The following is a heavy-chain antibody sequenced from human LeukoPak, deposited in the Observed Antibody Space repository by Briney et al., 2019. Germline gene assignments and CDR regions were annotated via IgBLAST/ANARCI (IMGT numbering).Heavy chain of an antibody. CDR1: GGSISSYY. CDR3: ARDRSYGMDV. V-gene: IGHV4-59*12. J-gene: IGHJ6*02. Sequence: PSETLSLTCTVSGGSISSYYWSWIRQPPGKGLEWIGYIYYSGSTNYNPSLKSRVTMSVDTSKNQFSLKLSSVTAADTAVYYCARDRSYGMDVWGQGTTVTVSS. CDR2: IYYSGST.